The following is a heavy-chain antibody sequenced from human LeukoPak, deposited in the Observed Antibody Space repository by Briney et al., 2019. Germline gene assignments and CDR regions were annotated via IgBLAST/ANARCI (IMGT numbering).Heavy chain of an antibody. CDR2: ISAYNGNT. V-gene: IGHV1-18*01. Sequence: ASVKVSCKASGYTFTSYGISWVRQAPGQGLEWMGWISAYNGNTNYAQKLQGRVTMTTGTSTSTAYMELRSLRSDDTAVYYCALERTRYYYYGMDVWGQGTTVTVSS. CDR1: GYTFTSYG. CDR3: ALERTRYYYYGMDV. D-gene: IGHD1-14*01. J-gene: IGHJ6*02.